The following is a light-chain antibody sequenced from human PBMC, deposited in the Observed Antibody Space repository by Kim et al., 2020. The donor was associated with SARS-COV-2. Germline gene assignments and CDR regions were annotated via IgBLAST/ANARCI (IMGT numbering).Light chain of an antibody. J-gene: IGLJ3*02. CDR3: SAWDTSLDAWV. CDR1: VGNQG. CDR2: RNG. Sequence: VGNQGAAGLERPQANPPRVVFYRNGKRPSGTSGRFSASRSGNIASLTITGLQPEDEADYYCSAWDTSLDAWVFGGGTQLTVL. V-gene: IGLV10-54*01.